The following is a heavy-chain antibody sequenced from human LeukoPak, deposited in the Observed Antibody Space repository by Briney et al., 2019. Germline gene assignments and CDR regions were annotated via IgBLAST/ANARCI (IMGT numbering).Heavy chain of an antibody. D-gene: IGHD6-6*01. CDR2: VYYTGST. V-gene: IGHV4-59*08. CDR3: ARHFAYSSSSYFDY. CDR1: GGSFSNYY. Sequence: TSETLSLTCSVSGGSFSNYYWSWIRQPPGKGLEWIGYVYYTGSTNYNPSLKSRVTIFEDKSKNQFSLRLYSVTVADTAVYHCARHFAYSSSSYFDYWGQGSLVTVSS. J-gene: IGHJ4*02.